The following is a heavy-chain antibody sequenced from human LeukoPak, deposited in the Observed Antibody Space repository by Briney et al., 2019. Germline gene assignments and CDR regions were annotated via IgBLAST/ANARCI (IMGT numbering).Heavy chain of an antibody. J-gene: IGHJ5*02. D-gene: IGHD6-19*01. CDR1: GGSISSDC. Sequence: PSETLSLTCTVSGGSISSDCWSWIRQPPEKGLEWIGYIYYYGNTNYNPSLKSRVTISVDTSKNQFSLKLSSVTAADTAVYYCARVGKRYSSGWYWFDPWGQGTLVTVSS. CDR3: ARVGKRYSSGWYWFDP. CDR2: IYYYGNT. V-gene: IGHV4-59*01.